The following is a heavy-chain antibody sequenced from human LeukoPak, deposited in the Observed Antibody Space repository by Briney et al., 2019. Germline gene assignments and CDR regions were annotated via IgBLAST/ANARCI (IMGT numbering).Heavy chain of an antibody. J-gene: IGHJ3*02. V-gene: IGHV3-53*01. CDR3: ARVLRWLQEHDAFDI. D-gene: IGHD4-17*01. Sequence: GGSLRLSCAASGFTVSSNYMSWVRQAPGKRLEWVSVIYSGGSTYYADSVKGRFTISRDNSKNTLYLQMNSLRAEDTAVYYCARVLRWLQEHDAFDIWGQGTMVTVSS. CDR1: GFTVSSNY. CDR2: IYSGGST.